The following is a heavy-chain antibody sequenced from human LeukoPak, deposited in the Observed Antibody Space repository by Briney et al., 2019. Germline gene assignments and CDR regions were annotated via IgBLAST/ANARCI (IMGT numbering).Heavy chain of an antibody. J-gene: IGHJ5*02. CDR2: INHSGST. CDR3: AREGPRRIVGATVVWFDP. V-gene: IGHV4-34*01. D-gene: IGHD1-26*01. Sequence: SETLSLTCAVYGGSFSGYYWSWIRQPPGEGLEWIGEINHSGSTNYNPSLKSRVTISVDTSKNQFSLKLSSVTAADTAVYYCAREGPRRIVGATVVWFDPWGQGTLVTVSS. CDR1: GGSFSGYY.